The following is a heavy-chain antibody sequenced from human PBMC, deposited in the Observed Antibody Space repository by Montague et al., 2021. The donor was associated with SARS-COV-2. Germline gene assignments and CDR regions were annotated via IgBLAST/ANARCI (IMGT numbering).Heavy chain of an antibody. CDR3: AARGFGESNGDLFDY. D-gene: IGHD3-10*01. Sequence: SVKVSCKASGFTFTSSAMQWVRQARGQRLEWIGWIVVGSGNTNYAQKFQERVTITRDMSTSTAYMEPSSLRSEDTAEYYCAARGFGESNGDLFDYWGQGTLVTVSS. J-gene: IGHJ4*02. CDR1: GFTFTSSA. V-gene: IGHV1-58*02. CDR2: IVVGSGNT.